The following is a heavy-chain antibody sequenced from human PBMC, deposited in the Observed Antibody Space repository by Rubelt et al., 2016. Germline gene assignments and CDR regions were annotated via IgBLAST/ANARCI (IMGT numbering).Heavy chain of an antibody. V-gene: IGHV3-30*04. CDR3: ARGLGSASAPTLFPLVSCENSPSDTSSVAVGCLAQDF. CDR2: ISYDGSNK. D-gene: IGHD6-25*01. Sequence: QVQLVESGGGVVQPGRSLRLSCAASGFTFSSYAMHWVRQAPGKGLEWVAVISYDGSNKYYADSVKGRFTISRDNSKNTLYLQMNSLRAEDTAVYYCARGLGSASAPTLFPLVSCENSPSDTSSVAVGCLAQDF. CDR1: GFTFSSYA. J-gene: IGHJ1*01.